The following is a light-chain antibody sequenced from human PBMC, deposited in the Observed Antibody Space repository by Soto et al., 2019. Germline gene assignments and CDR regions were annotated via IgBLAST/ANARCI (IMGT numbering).Light chain of an antibody. V-gene: IGKV3-11*01. CDR1: QSARSY. CDR3: QQRSSWPLT. J-gene: IGKJ4*01. CDR2: DTS. Sequence: VLTQSPATLSLSPGERATLSCRASQSARSYLAWYQQKPGQAPRLLIYDTSNRATGIPARFSGSGSGTDFTLTISSLEPEDFAVYYCQQRSSWPLTFGGGTKVDIK.